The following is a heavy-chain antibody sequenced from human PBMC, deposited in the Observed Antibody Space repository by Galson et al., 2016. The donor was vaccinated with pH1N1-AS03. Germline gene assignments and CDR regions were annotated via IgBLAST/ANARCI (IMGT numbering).Heavy chain of an antibody. CDR3: ARDAGYYYGMDV. Sequence: SVKVSCKASGYTFTNYGVSWVRQAPGQGLEWMGGISSFNGYTNYAQKLQDRVTMTRDTYTSTAYMELRSLRSDDTAVYFCARDAGYYYGMDVWGQGTTVIVS. CDR2: ISSFNGYT. J-gene: IGHJ6*02. V-gene: IGHV1-18*01. CDR1: GYTFTNYG.